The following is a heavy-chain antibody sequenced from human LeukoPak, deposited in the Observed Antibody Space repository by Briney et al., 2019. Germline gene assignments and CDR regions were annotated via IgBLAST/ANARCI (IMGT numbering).Heavy chain of an antibody. Sequence: GGSLRLSCSASGFTFSSCYMHWVRQAPGKGLEYVSTISNNGDTTFYADSVKGRFTISRDNSKNTLYLQMGSLRAEDTAIYYCGKDQSGTYSFDYWDQGTLVTVSS. D-gene: IGHD1-26*01. CDR2: ISNNGDTT. J-gene: IGHJ4*02. CDR3: GKDQSGTYSFDY. CDR1: GFTFSSCY. V-gene: IGHV3-64D*06.